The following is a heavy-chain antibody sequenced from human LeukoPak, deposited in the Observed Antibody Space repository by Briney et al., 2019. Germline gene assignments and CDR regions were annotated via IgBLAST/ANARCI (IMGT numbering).Heavy chain of an antibody. CDR1: GYSFTTYW. J-gene: IGHJ5*02. D-gene: IGHD1-7*01. V-gene: IGHV5-51*01. CDR3: ARLRITGTKETLTP. CDR2: IYPGDSYT. Sequence: GESLKISCKGSGYSFTTYWIGWVRQMPGKGLEWMGIIYPGDSYTNYSPSFQGHVTISADKSISTAYLQWSSLKASDTAMYYCARLRITGTKETLTPWGQGTLVTVSS.